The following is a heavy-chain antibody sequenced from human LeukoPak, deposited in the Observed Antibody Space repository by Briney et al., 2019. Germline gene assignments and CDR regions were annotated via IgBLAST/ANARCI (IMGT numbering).Heavy chain of an antibody. CDR1: GYTFTSYA. D-gene: IGHD6-19*01. CDR3: AGPSGYSSGWGFDY. V-gene: IGHV1-3*01. CDR2: INAGNGST. Sequence: ASVKVSCKASGYTFTSYAMHWVRQAPGQRLEWMGWINAGNGSTKYSQKFQGRVTITRDTSASTAYMELSSLRSEDTAVYYCAGPSGYSSGWGFDYWGQGTLVTVSS. J-gene: IGHJ4*02.